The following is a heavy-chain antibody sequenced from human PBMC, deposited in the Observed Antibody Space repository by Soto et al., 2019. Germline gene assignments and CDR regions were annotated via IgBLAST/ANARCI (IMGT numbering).Heavy chain of an antibody. V-gene: IGHV4-30-2*01. CDR3: ARGPPHHY. J-gene: IGHJ4*02. Sequence: SVTLSPTCAVSGGSISSGGYSWSWIRQPPGKGLEWIGYIYHSGNTYYNPSLKSRVTISVDWSKNQFSLTLSSVTAADTAVYYCARGPPHHYWGQGTLVTVSS. CDR2: IYHSGNT. CDR1: GGSISSGGYS.